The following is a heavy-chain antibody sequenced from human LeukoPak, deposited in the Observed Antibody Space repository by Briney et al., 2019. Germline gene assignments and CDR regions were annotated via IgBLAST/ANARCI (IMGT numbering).Heavy chain of an antibody. Sequence: PGGSLRLSCAASGFTFSSYGMSWVRQAPGKGLEWVSAISGSGGSTYYADSVKGRFTISRDNSKDTLYLQMNSLRAEDTAVYYCAKGGSSSWKKAGFDYWGQGTLVTVSS. CDR2: ISGSGGST. CDR3: AKGGSSSWKKAGFDY. J-gene: IGHJ4*02. V-gene: IGHV3-23*01. CDR1: GFTFSSYG. D-gene: IGHD6-13*01.